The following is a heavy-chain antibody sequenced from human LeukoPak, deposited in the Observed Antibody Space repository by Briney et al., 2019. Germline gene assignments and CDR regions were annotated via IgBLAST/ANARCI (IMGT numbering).Heavy chain of an antibody. CDR3: ARVRITMVRGVGYYYYYYMDV. CDR2: ISSSSSTI. CDR1: GFTFSSYN. V-gene: IGHV3-48*01. Sequence: GGSLRLSCAASGFTFSSYNMNWVRQAPGKGLEWVSYISSSSSTIYYADSVKGRFTISRDNAKNSLYLQMNSLRVEDTAVYYCARVRITMVRGVGYYYYYYMDVWGKGTTVTVSS. J-gene: IGHJ6*03. D-gene: IGHD3-10*01.